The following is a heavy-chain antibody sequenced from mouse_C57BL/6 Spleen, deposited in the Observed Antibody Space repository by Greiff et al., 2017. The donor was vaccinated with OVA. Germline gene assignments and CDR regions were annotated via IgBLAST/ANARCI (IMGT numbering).Heavy chain of an antibody. V-gene: IGHV1-66*01. J-gene: IGHJ4*01. Sequence: QVQLKQSGPELVKPGASVKISCKASGYSFTSYYIHWVKQRPGQGLEWIGWIYPGSGNTKYNEKFKGKATLTADTSSSTAYMQLSSLTSEDSAVYYCARWIYYEYSYAMDYWGQGTSVTVSS. CDR2: IYPGSGNT. CDR3: ARWIYYEYSYAMDY. CDR1: GYSFTSYY. D-gene: IGHD2-4*01.